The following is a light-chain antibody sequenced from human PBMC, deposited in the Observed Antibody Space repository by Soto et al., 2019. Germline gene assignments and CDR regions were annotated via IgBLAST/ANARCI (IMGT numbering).Light chain of an antibody. V-gene: IGLV1-44*01. Sequence: QSVLTQAPSASGTPGQRVTISCSGSSSNIGSNTVSWYQQVPGTAPKLLIYNNDQRPSGVPDRFSGSKSGTSASLAIGGLQSEDEDDYYCTAWDDSLNGWVFGGGTKLTVL. CDR2: NND. J-gene: IGLJ3*02. CDR3: TAWDDSLNGWV. CDR1: SSNIGSNT.